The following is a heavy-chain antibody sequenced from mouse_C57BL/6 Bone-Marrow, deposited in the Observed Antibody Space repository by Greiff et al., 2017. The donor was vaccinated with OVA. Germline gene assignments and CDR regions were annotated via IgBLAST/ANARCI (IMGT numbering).Heavy chain of an antibody. CDR2: IDPSDSYT. V-gene: IGHV1-50*01. Sequence: VQLQQPGAELVKPGASVKLSCKASGYTFTSYWMQWVNQRPGQGLEWIGEIDPSDSYTNYNQKFKGKATLTVATSSSTAYMQLSSLTSEDSAVYYCARIDYALYYYAMDYWGQGTSVTVSS. D-gene: IGHD2-4*01. CDR1: GYTFTSYW. CDR3: ARIDYALYYYAMDY. J-gene: IGHJ4*01.